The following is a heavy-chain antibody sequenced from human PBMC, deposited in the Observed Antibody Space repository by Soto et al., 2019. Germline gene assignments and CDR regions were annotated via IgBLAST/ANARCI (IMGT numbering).Heavy chain of an antibody. CDR2: IVVGSGNT. V-gene: IGHV1-58*01. J-gene: IGHJ4*02. CDR1: GFTFASSA. D-gene: IGHD2-15*01. CDR3: AAESRWQLVY. Sequence: QMQLVQSGPEVKKPGTSVKVSCKASGFTFASSAVQWVRQARGQRLEWIGWIVVGSGNTNYAQKFQERVTITREMSTSTVYMELSSLRSEDTAVNYCAAESRWQLVYSGQGTLVTVSS.